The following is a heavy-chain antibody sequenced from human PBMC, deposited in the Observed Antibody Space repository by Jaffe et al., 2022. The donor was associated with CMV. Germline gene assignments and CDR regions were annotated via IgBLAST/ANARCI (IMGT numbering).Heavy chain of an antibody. CDR1: GFTFSSYE. CDR2: ISSSGSTT. Sequence: EVQLVESGGGLVQPGGSLRLSCAASGFTFSSYEMNWVRQAPGKGLEWVSYISSSGSTTYYTDSVKGRFTISRDNAKNSLYLQMNSLRAEDTAIYYCARETPQLDYWGQGTLVTVSS. J-gene: IGHJ4*02. CDR3: ARETPQLDY. V-gene: IGHV3-48*03.